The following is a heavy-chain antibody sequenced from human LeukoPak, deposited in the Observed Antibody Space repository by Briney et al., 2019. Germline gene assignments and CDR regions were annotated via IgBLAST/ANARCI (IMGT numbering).Heavy chain of an antibody. J-gene: IGHJ1*01. V-gene: IGHV3-30-3*01. CDR1: GFTFSSYA. CDR3: ARSGDYLGAEYFQH. D-gene: IGHD3-16*01. CDR2: ISYDGSNK. Sequence: PGGSLRLSCAASGFTFSSYAMHWVRQAPGKGLEGGAVISYDGSNKYYADSVKGRFTISRDNSKNTLYLQMNSLRAEDTAVYYCARSGDYLGAEYFQHWGQGTLVTVSS.